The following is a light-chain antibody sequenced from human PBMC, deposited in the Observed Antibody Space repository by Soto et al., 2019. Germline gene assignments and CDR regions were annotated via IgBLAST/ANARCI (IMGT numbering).Light chain of an antibody. CDR2: GAS. J-gene: IGKJ1*01. CDR3: QQYNNWPRT. V-gene: IGKV3-15*01. Sequence: ILMTQNYHTLSVSPGERATVSCRASQSVSSNLAWYQQKPGQAPRLLIYGASTRATGIPARFRGSGSGTEFTLTISSLQSEDFAVYYCQQYNNWPRTFGQGTKVDI. CDR1: QSVSSN.